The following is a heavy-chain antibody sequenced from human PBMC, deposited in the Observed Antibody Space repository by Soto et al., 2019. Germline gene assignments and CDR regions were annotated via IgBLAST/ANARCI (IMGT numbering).Heavy chain of an antibody. CDR1: GGTFSTYG. CDR2: IIPIFATT. J-gene: IGHJ6*02. CDR3: AREEAAAATSGMDF. V-gene: IGHV1-69*01. Sequence: QVKLVQSGAEVKKPGYSVKVSCKASGGTFSTYGINWVRQAPGHGLEWMGGIIPIFATTNYAQKFQGKFTITADGSTRTVYMELSSLRSEDTAVYYCAREEAAAATSGMDFWGPGTTVTVSS. D-gene: IGHD6-13*01.